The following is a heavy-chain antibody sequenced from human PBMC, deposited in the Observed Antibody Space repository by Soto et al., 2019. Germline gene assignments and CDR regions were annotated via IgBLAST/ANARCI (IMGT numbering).Heavy chain of an antibody. CDR3: ARSREYYDFWSGYYWD. Sequence: XSVKVACQASGYTFTGYGISWVRQAPGQGLEWVGWISAYNGNTNYAQKLQGRVTMTTDTSTSTSYMGLRNQRSDDTAVYYCARSREYYDFWSGYYWDWGKGTTVAVSS. D-gene: IGHD3-3*01. CDR2: ISAYNGNT. J-gene: IGHJ6*03. V-gene: IGHV1-18*01. CDR1: GYTFTGYG.